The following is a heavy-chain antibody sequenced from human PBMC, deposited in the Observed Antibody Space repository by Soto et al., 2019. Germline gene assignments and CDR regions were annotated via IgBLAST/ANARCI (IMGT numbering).Heavy chain of an antibody. V-gene: IGHV4-59*01. Sequence: QVQLQESGPGLVKPSETLSLTCTVSGGSISSYYWSWIRQSPGKGLEWIGYIYYSGRTNYNPSLQSRVSISVHTSKNQSSLKLSSVTAADTAVYYCGRDGESGYDSLGYWGQGILVTVSS. J-gene: IGHJ4*02. CDR3: GRDGESGYDSLGY. CDR2: IYYSGRT. CDR1: GGSISSYY. D-gene: IGHD5-12*01.